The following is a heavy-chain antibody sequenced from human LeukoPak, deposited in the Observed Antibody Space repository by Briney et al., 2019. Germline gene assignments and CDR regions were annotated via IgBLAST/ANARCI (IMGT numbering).Heavy chain of an antibody. Sequence: SETLSLTCTVSGGSFRNNYWTWIRQPPGKGLEWIGYISSTGSTTYNPSLKSRVIILVDTSKKQFPRSVTSATAADTAVYNCVRDSGHFDYWGQGTLVTVSS. D-gene: IGHD6-19*01. V-gene: IGHV4-59*01. CDR3: VRDSGHFDY. CDR2: ISSTGST. CDR1: GGSFRNNY. J-gene: IGHJ4*02.